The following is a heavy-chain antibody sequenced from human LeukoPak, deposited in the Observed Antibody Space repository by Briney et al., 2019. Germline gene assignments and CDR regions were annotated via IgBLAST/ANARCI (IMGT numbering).Heavy chain of an antibody. CDR1: GFTFSSYA. D-gene: IGHD3-22*01. J-gene: IGHJ4*02. CDR3: ARGVELGYYYDSSGLDY. Sequence: AGRSLRLSCAASGFTFSSYAMHWVRQAPGKGLEWVAVISYDGSNKYYADSVKGRFTISRDNSKNTLYLQMNSLRAEDTAVYYCARGVELGYYYDSSGLDYWGQGTLVTVSS. CDR2: ISYDGSNK. V-gene: IGHV3-30-3*01.